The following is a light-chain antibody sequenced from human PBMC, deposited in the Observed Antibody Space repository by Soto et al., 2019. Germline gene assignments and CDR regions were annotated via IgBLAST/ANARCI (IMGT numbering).Light chain of an antibody. CDR1: DNINTW. Sequence: DIQMTQSPSTLSASVGDRVTISCRASDNINTWVAWYQQKPGKAPNLLIYKASTLETGVPSRFTGSGSGTEFTLTISSLEPEDFAVYYCQHYDWSLTWTFGPGTKVDIK. CDR2: KAS. V-gene: IGKV1-5*03. J-gene: IGKJ1*01. CDR3: QHYDWSLTWT.